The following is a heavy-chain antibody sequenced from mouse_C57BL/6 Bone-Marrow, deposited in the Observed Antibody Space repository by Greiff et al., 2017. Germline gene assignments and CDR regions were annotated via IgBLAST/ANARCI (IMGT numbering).Heavy chain of an antibody. CDR3: AREDYNGSSYCYAMDY. CDR2: IHPNSGST. V-gene: IGHV1-64*01. J-gene: IGHJ4*01. D-gene: IGHD1-1*01. CDR1: GYTFTSYW. Sequence: QVQLQQPGAELVKPGASVKLSCKASGYTFTSYWMHWVKQRPGQGLEWIGMIHPNSGSTNYNEKFKSKATLTVDKSSSTAYMQLSSLTSEDSAVYYGAREDYNGSSYCYAMDYWGQGTSVTVSA.